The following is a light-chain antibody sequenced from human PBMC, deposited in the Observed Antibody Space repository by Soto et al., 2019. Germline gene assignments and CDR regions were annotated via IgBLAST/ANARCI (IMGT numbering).Light chain of an antibody. Sequence: DIQMTQSPSTLSASVGDRVTITCRASQSISSWLAWYQQKPGKAPKLVIYKASSLESGVPSRFSGSGSGTEFTLTISSLQPDDFATYYCQQYHSYPITFGQGTRLEI. CDR1: QSISSW. V-gene: IGKV1-5*03. CDR3: QQYHSYPIT. J-gene: IGKJ5*01. CDR2: KAS.